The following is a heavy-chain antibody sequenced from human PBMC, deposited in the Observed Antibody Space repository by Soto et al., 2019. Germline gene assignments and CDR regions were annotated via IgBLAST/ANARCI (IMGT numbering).Heavy chain of an antibody. CDR3: ARDIRIQLWPHFDY. CDR2: INPNSGGT. J-gene: IGHJ4*02. Sequence: ASVKVSCKASGYTFTGYYMHWVRQAPGQGLEWMGWINPNSGGTNYAQKFQGWVTMTRDTSISTAYMELSRLRSDDTAVYYCARDIRIQLWPHFDYWGQGTRVTVSS. D-gene: IGHD5-18*01. CDR1: GYTFTGYY. V-gene: IGHV1-2*04.